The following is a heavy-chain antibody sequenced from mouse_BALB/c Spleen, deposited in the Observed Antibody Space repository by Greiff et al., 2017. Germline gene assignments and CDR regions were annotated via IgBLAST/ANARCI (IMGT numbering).Heavy chain of an antibody. CDR1: GFSLTSYG. CDR3: ARNLLRLRHFDV. Sequence: QVQLKQSGPGLVQPSQSLSITCTVSGFSLTSYGVHWVRQSPGKGLEWLGVIWSGGSTDYNAAFISRLSISKDNSKSQVFFKMNSLQADDTAIYYCARNLLRLRHFDVWGAGTTVTVSS. J-gene: IGHJ1*01. CDR2: IWSGGST. V-gene: IGHV2-4-1*01. D-gene: IGHD1-2*01.